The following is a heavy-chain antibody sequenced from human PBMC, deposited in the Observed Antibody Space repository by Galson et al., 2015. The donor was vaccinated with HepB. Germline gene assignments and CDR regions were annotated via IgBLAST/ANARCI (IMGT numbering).Heavy chain of an antibody. CDR2: ISSSGNRI. Sequence: SLRLSCAASGFIFSDYYMSWIRQAPGKGLEWVSYISSSGNRIYYADSVKGRFTISRDNAKNSLYLQMNSLRADDTAVYYCARGRERPELSYWYFDLWGRGTLVTVSS. J-gene: IGHJ2*01. CDR3: ARGRERPELSYWYFDL. CDR1: GFIFSDYY. V-gene: IGHV3-11*01. D-gene: IGHD1-14*01.